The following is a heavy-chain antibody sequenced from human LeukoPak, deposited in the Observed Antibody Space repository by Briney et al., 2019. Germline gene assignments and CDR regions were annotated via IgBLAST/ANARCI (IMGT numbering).Heavy chain of an antibody. CDR1: GFTFDDYG. J-gene: IGHJ2*01. V-gene: IGHV3-20*04. CDR2: INWNGGST. Sequence: PGGSLRLSCAASGFTFDDYGMSWVRQAPGKGLEWVSGINWNGGSTGYADSVKGRFTISRDNAKNSLYLQMNSLRAEDTAVYYCARVVAVAGIYWYFDLWGRGTLVTVSS. D-gene: IGHD6-19*01. CDR3: ARVVAVAGIYWYFDL.